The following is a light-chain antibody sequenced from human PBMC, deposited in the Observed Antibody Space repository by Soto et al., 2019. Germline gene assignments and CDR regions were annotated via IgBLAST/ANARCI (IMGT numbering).Light chain of an antibody. CDR3: QQSGSSLWT. Sequence: EIVLTQSPGTLSLSPGQRATLSCRASQSIGSDSLAWYQQKPGQAPRLLIYDTSTRATDIPDRFGGSGSGTDFTLTISRLEPEDFAVYSCQQSGSSLWTFGQGTKVEIK. J-gene: IGKJ1*01. CDR1: QSIGSDS. CDR2: DTS. V-gene: IGKV3-20*01.